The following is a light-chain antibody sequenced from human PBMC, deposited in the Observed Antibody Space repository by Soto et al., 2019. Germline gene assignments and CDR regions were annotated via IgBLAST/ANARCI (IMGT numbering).Light chain of an antibody. CDR3: QQYDSYWT. V-gene: IGKV1-6*01. CDR2: AAS. CDR1: QGIRHD. J-gene: IGKJ1*01. Sequence: AIQMTQSPSSLSASVGDRVTITCRASQGIRHDLGWYQQKPGKAPKLLIYAASSLQSGVPSRFSGSGSGTEFTLIISGLQPDDSATYYCQQYDSYWTFGQGTKVDIK.